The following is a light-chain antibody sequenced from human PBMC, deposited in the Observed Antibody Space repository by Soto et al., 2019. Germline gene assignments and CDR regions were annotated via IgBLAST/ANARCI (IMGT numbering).Light chain of an antibody. CDR2: GAS. V-gene: IGKV3-15*01. CDR3: QQYDAWPRT. J-gene: IGKJ1*01. Sequence: EIVLTQSPGTLSLSPGDRATLSCRASQSLSRNYLAWYQQKPGQAPRLLIYGASTRAAGIPARFSGSASGTEFTLAISCLQSEDFAVYYCQQYDAWPRTFGQGTKVEIK. CDR1: QSLSRN.